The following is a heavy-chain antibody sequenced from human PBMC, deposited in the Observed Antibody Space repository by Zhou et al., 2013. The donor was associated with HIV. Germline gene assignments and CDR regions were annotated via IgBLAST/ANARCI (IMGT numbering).Heavy chain of an antibody. CDR2: IVPFFHTA. J-gene: IGHJ5*02. D-gene: IGHD3-22*01. CDR3: AADSHESEGMGWMAP. Sequence: QVQLVQSGAEVKKPGSSVKVSCKASGGTFSNYAISWVRQAPGQGLQWIGGIVPFFHTANYAQKFQDRVTMTTDESTRTAFMDPRSLRSDDTAIYYCAADSHESEGMGWMAPWGQGTLVTVSS. CDR1: GGTFSNYA. V-gene: IGHV1-69*05.